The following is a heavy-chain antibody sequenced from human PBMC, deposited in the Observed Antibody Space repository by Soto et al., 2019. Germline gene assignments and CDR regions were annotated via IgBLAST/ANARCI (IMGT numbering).Heavy chain of an antibody. V-gene: IGHV3-21*01. CDR2: ITSSSSYI. CDR3: AREPGVSSGWYVDY. J-gene: IGHJ4*02. D-gene: IGHD6-19*01. Sequence: PGGSLRLSCAASGFTFSSYAMHWVRQAPGKGLEWVSSITSSSSYINYADSVKGRFTISRDNAKTSLYLQMNSLRAEDTAVYYCAREPGVSSGWYVDYWGQGTLVTVSS. CDR1: GFTFSSYA.